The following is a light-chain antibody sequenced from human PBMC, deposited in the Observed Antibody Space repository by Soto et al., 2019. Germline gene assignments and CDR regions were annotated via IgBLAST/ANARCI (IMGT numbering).Light chain of an antibody. Sequence: DIQMTQSPSSLSASLGDRVTMTCRASQGIGNYLAWYQLQPGKVPKLLIYAASTLQSGVPSRFSGSGSGTEFTHTISSLQPEEFATYFCQKYNRAPRTFGQGTKVQI. CDR2: AAS. CDR3: QKYNRAPRT. V-gene: IGKV1-27*01. CDR1: QGIGNY. J-gene: IGKJ1*01.